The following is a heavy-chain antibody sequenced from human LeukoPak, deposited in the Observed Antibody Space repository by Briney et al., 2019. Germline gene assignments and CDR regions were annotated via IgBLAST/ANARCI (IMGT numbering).Heavy chain of an antibody. J-gene: IGHJ4*02. CDR1: RFGFSVYW. Sequence: PGGSLRLSCAASRFGFSVYWMHWVRQAPGKGLVRVSRITGDGGTTNYADSVKGRFTISRDNAKDTLYLQMNSLRAEDTAVYYCARMITINREGEGYFDYWGQGTLVTVSS. D-gene: IGHD3-16*01. CDR2: ITGDGGTT. CDR3: ARMITINREGEGYFDY. V-gene: IGHV3-74*01.